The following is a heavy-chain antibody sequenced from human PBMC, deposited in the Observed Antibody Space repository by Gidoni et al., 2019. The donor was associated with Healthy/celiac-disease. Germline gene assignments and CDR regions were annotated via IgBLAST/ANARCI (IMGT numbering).Heavy chain of an antibody. CDR2: ISAYNGNT. J-gene: IGHJ4*02. CDR3: ARDLGEEYCSGGSCGGDY. Sequence: QVQLVQSGAEVKKPGASVKVSCKASGYTFTSYGISWVGQAPGQGLEWMGWISAYNGNTNYAQKLQGRVTMTTDTSTSTAYMELRSLRSDDTAGYYCARDLGEEYCSGGSCGGDYWGQGTLVTVSS. CDR1: GYTFTSYG. V-gene: IGHV1-18*01. D-gene: IGHD2-15*01.